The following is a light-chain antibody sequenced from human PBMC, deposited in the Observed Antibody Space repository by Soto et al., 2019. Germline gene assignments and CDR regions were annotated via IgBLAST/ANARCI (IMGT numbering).Light chain of an antibody. CDR3: QQYNSYST. CDR1: QSISSW. CDR2: KAS. Sequence: DIQMTQSPSTLSASVGDRVTITCRASQSISSWLAWYQQKPGKAPKLLIYKASSLESGVPSRFSGSGSGTAFTLTISSLQPDDFATYYCQQYNSYSTFGQGTKVEI. J-gene: IGKJ1*01. V-gene: IGKV1-5*03.